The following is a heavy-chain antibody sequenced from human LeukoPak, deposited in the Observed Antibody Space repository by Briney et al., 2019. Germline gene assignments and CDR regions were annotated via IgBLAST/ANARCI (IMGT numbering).Heavy chain of an antibody. V-gene: IGHV1-2*02. CDR3: ARGTGTVDY. J-gene: IGHJ4*02. D-gene: IGHD1-7*01. Sequence: ASVKVSCKASGYTFTDYYMHWVRQAPGQGLEWMGWINPNSGDTDYAQKLQGRVTMTRDTSITTAYLELSRLTSDGTAVYYCARGTGTVDYWGQGTLVTVSS. CDR2: INPNSGDT. CDR1: GYTFTDYY.